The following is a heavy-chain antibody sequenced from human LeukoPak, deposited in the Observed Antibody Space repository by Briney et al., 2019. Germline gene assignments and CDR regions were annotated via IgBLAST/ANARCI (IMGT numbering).Heavy chain of an antibody. J-gene: IGHJ4*02. V-gene: IGHV4-59*01. CDR2: IYYSGST. Sequence: SETLSLTCTVSGGSISNYYWSWIRQPPGKGLEWIGYIYYSGSTNYNPSLKSRVTISVDTSKNQFSLKLSSVTAADPAVYYCAGGGGGGSYFDYWGQGTLVTVSS. CDR1: GGSISNYY. CDR3: AGGGGGGSYFDY. D-gene: IGHD2-15*01.